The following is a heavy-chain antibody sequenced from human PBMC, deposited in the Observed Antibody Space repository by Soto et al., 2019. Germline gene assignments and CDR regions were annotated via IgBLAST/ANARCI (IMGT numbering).Heavy chain of an antibody. V-gene: IGHV3-73*01. J-gene: IGHJ6*02. CDR2: IRSKANSYAT. Sequence: PGGSLRLSCAASGFTFSGSAMHWLRQASGKGLEWVGRIRSKANSYATAYAASVKGRFTISRDDSKNTAYLQMNSLKTEDTAVYYCTRHRLELRGYYYYYGMDVWGQGTTVTVSS. CDR3: TRHRLELRGYYYYYGMDV. D-gene: IGHD1-7*01. CDR1: GFTFSGSA.